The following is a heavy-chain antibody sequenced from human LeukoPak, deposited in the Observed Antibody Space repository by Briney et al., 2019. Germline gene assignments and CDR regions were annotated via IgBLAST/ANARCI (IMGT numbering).Heavy chain of an antibody. J-gene: IGHJ4*02. D-gene: IGHD5-12*01. V-gene: IGHV3-66*01. CDR3: ARGTLRSGYDS. Sequence: GGSLRLSCAASGLTVSRTCLIWVRQAPGKGLEWVSSIYTGGTTYYADSVKGRFTISRDNSKNTLHLQLTSLRADDTALYFCARGTLRSGYDSWGQGTLVTVSS. CDR1: GLTVSRTC. CDR2: IYTGGTT.